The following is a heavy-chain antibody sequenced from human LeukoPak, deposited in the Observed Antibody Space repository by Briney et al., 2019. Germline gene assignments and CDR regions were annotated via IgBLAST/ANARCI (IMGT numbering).Heavy chain of an antibody. CDR3: ARDRRYYYDSSGYYPDAFDI. CDR1: GFTFSSYS. CDR2: ISSSSSYI. J-gene: IGHJ3*02. V-gene: IGHV3-21*01. D-gene: IGHD3-22*01. Sequence: AGGSLRLSCAASGFTFSSYSMNWVRQAPGKGLEWVSSISSSSSYIYYADSVKGRFTISRDNAKNSLYLQMNSLRAEDTAVYYCARDRRYYYDSSGYYPDAFDIWGQGTMVTVSS.